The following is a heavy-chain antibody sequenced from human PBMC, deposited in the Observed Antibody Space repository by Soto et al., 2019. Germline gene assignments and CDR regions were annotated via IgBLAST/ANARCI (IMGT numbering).Heavy chain of an antibody. Sequence: EVQLVESGGGLVKPGGSLRLSCAASGFTFSSYSMNWVRQAPGKGLEWVSYISSSSSTIYYADSVKGRFTISRDNAKNSLYLQMNSLRAEDTAVYYCARSGGYDLYWFDPWGQGTLVTVSS. CDR2: ISSSSSTI. D-gene: IGHD5-12*01. CDR3: ARSGGYDLYWFDP. J-gene: IGHJ5*02. V-gene: IGHV3-48*01. CDR1: GFTFSSYS.